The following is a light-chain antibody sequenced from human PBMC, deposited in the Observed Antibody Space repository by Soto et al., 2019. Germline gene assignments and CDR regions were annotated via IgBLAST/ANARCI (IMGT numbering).Light chain of an antibody. CDR3: QQYGNSPLT. Sequence: EIVMTQSPATLSVSPGERATLSCRASQSISKNLAWYQQKPGQAPRLLIYGASTRVTGIPDRFSGSGSGTDFTLTISRLEPEDFAVYYCQQYGNSPLTFGGGTKVEIK. CDR1: QSISKN. V-gene: IGKV3-15*01. J-gene: IGKJ4*01. CDR2: GAS.